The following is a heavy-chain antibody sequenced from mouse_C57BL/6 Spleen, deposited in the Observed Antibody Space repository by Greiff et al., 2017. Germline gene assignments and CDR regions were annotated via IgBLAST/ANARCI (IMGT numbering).Heavy chain of an antibody. CDR3: ARQFYYYGSSYGYFDY. V-gene: IGHV5-9*01. Sequence: EVQVVESGGGLVKPGGSLKLSCAASGFTFSSYTMSWVRQTPEKRLEWVATISGGGGNTYYPDSVKGRFTISRDNAKNTLYLQMSSLRSEDTALYYGARQFYYYGSSYGYFDYWGQGTTLTVSS. J-gene: IGHJ2*01. CDR2: ISGGGGNT. D-gene: IGHD1-1*01. CDR1: GFTFSSYT.